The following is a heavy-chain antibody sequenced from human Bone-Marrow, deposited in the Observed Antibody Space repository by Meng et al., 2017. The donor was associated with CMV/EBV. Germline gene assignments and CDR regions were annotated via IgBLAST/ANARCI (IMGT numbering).Heavy chain of an antibody. CDR1: GFTFDDYG. CDR3: ARDRMSAAISDAFDI. CDR2: INWNGIST. Sequence: LSLTCAASGFTFDDYGMNWVRQVPGKGLEWVSGINWNGISTDYADSMKGRFTISRDNAKNSLYLQMNSLRAEDTALYYCARDRMSAAISDAFDIWGQGTMVTVSS. J-gene: IGHJ3*02. V-gene: IGHV3-20*04. D-gene: IGHD2-2*02.